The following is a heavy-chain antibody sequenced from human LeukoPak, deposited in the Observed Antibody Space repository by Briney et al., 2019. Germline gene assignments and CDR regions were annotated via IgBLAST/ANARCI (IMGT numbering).Heavy chain of an antibody. V-gene: IGHV4-30-2*01. D-gene: IGHD3-10*01. CDR2: IYHSGST. CDR1: GGSISSGGYS. CDR3: ARDYGNYYGSPFYGMDV. Sequence: SETLSLTCAVSGGSISSGGYSWSWIRQPPGKGLEWIGYIYHSGSTYYNPSLKSRVTISVDTSKNQFSLKLSSVTAADTAVYYCARDYGNYYGSPFYGMDVWGQGTTVTVSS. J-gene: IGHJ6*02.